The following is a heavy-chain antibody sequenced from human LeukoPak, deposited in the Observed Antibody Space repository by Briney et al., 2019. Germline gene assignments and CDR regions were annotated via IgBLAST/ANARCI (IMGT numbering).Heavy chain of an antibody. Sequence: SETLSLTCAVSGGSISSGVYSWSWIRQPPGKGLEWIGNIYYSGSTYYNPSLKSRVNISVDTSKNQFSLKLTSVTAADTAVYYCARSQFYGSGSYQGRWFDPWGQGTLVTVSS. CDR2: IYYSGST. D-gene: IGHD3-10*01. CDR3: ARSQFYGSGSYQGRWFDP. V-gene: IGHV4-30-4*07. J-gene: IGHJ5*02. CDR1: GGSISSGVYS.